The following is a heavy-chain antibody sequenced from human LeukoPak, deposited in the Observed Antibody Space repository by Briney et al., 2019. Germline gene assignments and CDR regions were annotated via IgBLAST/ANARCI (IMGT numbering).Heavy chain of an antibody. V-gene: IGHV3-15*07. CDR2: TKSKTDGGTT. Sequence: GGSLRLSCAASGFTFSNAWMNWVRQAPGKGLEWVGRTKSKTDGGTTDYAAPVKGRFTISRDDSKSTLYLQMNSLKIEDTAVYYCTTDEDWNYARKDVWGQGATVIVSS. J-gene: IGHJ6*02. CDR1: GFTFSNAW. CDR3: TTDEDWNYARKDV. D-gene: IGHD1-7*01.